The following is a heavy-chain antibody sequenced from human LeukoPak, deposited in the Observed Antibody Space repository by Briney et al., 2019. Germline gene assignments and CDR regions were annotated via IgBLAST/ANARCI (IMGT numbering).Heavy chain of an antibody. CDR3: ARVLGYYGSGSYYSPLDY. CDR2: IWYDGSNK. CDR1: GFTFSSYV. J-gene: IGHJ4*02. D-gene: IGHD3-10*01. Sequence: GGSLRLPCAASGFTFSSYVMHWVRQAPGKGLEWVAVIWYDGSNKYYADSVKGRFTISRDNSKNTLYLQMNSLRAEDTAVYYCARVLGYYGSGSYYSPLDYWGQGTLVTVSS. V-gene: IGHV3-33*08.